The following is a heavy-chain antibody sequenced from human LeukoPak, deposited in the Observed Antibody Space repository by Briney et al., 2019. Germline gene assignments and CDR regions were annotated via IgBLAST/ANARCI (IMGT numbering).Heavy chain of an antibody. D-gene: IGHD2-2*02. Sequence: GGSLRLSCAASGFTVSSNYMSWVRQAPGKGLEWVSVIYSGGSTYYADSVKGRFTISRDNSKNTLYLQMNSLRAEDTAVYYCAKFVVPAAIECFDYWGQGTLVTVSS. J-gene: IGHJ4*02. CDR2: IYSGGST. CDR1: GFTVSSNY. V-gene: IGHV3-53*01. CDR3: AKFVVPAAIECFDY.